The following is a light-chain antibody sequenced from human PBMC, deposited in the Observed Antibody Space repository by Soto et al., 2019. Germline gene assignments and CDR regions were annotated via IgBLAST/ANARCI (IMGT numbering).Light chain of an antibody. CDR3: YSYTTSSTYV. CDR1: SSDVGGYNY. Sequence: SVLTQPGSVCGSIGLSITISCSGTSSDVGGYNYVSWYQQHPGKAPQVMIYDVSNRPSGVSNSFSGSKSGNTASLTISGLQAEDEADYYCYSYTTSSTYVFGTGTKVTVL. V-gene: IGLV2-14*01. CDR2: DVS. J-gene: IGLJ1*01.